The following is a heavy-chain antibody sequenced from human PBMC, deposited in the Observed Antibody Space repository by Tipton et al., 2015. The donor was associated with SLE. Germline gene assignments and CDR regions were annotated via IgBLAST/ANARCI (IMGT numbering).Heavy chain of an antibody. CDR2: ISGSGGST. CDR1: GFTFSSYA. V-gene: IGHV3-23*01. J-gene: IGHJ4*02. CDR3: AKDGGGYNWNVGFFDY. D-gene: IGHD1-20*01. Sequence: PRLSCAASGFTFSSYAMSWVRQAPGKGLEWVSAISGSGGSTYYADSVKGRFTISRDNSKNTLYLQMNSLRAEDTAVYYCAKDGGGYNWNVGFFDYWGQGTLVTVSS.